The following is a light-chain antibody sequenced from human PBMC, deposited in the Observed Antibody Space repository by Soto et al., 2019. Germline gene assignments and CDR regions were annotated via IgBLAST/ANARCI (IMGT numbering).Light chain of an antibody. CDR1: NSDVGGYNY. Sequence: QSARTQPPSASGSPGQSGTISCTGTNSDVGGYNYVSWYQQYPVKAPKLLSYEVTKRPSGVPDRFSGSKSGNTAYLTVSGLQAEDEADYDCNSFAGSAKWVFGGGTKLTLL. CDR3: NSFAGSAKWV. J-gene: IGLJ3*02. V-gene: IGLV2-8*01. CDR2: EVT.